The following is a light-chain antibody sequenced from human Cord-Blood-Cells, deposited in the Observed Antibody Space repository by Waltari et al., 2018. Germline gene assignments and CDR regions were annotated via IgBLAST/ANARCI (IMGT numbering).Light chain of an antibody. CDR1: QSISSY. J-gene: IGKJ3*01. CDR3: QQSYSTPFT. CDR2: AAS. V-gene: IGKV1-39*01. Sequence: QCTQSPSSLSASVGDRVTITCRASQSISSYLNWYQQKPGKAPKLLIYAASSLQSGVPSRFSGSGSGTDFTLTISSLQPEDFATYYCQQSYSTPFTFGPGTKVDIK.